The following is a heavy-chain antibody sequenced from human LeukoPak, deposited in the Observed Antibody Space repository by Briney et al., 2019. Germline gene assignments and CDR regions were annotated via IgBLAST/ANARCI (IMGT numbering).Heavy chain of an antibody. CDR2: IDPSGSYT. Sequence: GESLKISCKGSGYSFTSYWISWVRQMPGKGLEWMGRIDPSGSYTNYSPSFQGHVTISADKSISTAYLQWSSLKASDTAMYYCARDAVGVPAATDYWGQGTLVTVSS. CDR1: GYSFTSYW. D-gene: IGHD2-2*01. J-gene: IGHJ4*02. CDR3: ARDAVGVPAATDY. V-gene: IGHV5-10-1*01.